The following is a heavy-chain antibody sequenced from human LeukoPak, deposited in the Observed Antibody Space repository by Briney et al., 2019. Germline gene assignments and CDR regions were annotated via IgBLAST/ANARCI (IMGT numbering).Heavy chain of an antibody. CDR2: ISSSSSYI. CDR1: GFTFSSYS. CDR3: ARDSGSAYYYGMDV. J-gene: IGHJ6*02. D-gene: IGHD3-10*01. V-gene: IGHV3-21*01. Sequence: GGSLRLSCAASGFTFSSYSMNWVRQAPGKGLEWVSSISSSSSYIYCADSVKGRFTISRDNAKNSLYLQMNSLRAEDTAVYYCARDSGSAYYYGMDVWGQGTTVTVSS.